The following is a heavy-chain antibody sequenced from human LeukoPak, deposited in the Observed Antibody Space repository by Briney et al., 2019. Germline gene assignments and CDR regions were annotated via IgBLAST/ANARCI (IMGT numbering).Heavy chain of an antibody. D-gene: IGHD3-3*01. J-gene: IGHJ4*02. CDR2: SGSGGST. CDR1: GFILSNYA. Sequence: GGSLRLSCAASGFILSNYAMSWVRQASGKGLEWVSGSGSGGSTHYADSVKGRFTISRDNSKNTLYLQMNSLRAEGTAVYYCAKDFWSAYYPDYWGQGTLVTVSS. V-gene: IGHV3-23*01. CDR3: AKDFWSAYYPDY.